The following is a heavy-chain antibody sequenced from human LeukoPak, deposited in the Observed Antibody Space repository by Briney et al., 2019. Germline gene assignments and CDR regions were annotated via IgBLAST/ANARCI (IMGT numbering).Heavy chain of an antibody. CDR3: ARGPRGSGPEPFDY. CDR2: IKQDGSEK. V-gene: IGHV3-7*01. D-gene: IGHD3-10*01. Sequence: GGSLRLSCAASGFTFSSYWMSWVRQAPGKGLEWVANIKQDGSEKYYVDSVKGRFTISRDNAKNSLYLQMNSLRAEDTAVYYWARGPRGSGPEPFDYWGQGTLVTVSS. J-gene: IGHJ4*02. CDR1: GFTFSSYW.